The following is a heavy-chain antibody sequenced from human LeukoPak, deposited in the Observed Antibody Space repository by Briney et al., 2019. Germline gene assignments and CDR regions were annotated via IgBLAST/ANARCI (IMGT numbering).Heavy chain of an antibody. CDR2: ISSSGSTI. D-gene: IGHD3-22*01. CDR3: ASGKMFDDRSGYSYYYYYMDV. Sequence: GGSLRLSCAASGFTFSSYEMNWVRQAPGKGLEWVSYISSSGSTIYYADSVKGRFTISRDNAKNSLYLQMNSLRAEDTAVYYCASGKMFDDRSGYSYYYYYMDVCGKETTVTVSS. V-gene: IGHV3-48*03. J-gene: IGHJ6*03. CDR1: GFTFSSYE.